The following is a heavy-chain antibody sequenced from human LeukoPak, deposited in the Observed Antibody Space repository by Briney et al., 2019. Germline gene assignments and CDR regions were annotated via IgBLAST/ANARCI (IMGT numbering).Heavy chain of an antibody. CDR3: TRDLGLELFSNAFDI. CDR2: IRSKAYGGTT. CDR1: GFTFGDYA. V-gene: IGHV3-49*04. J-gene: IGHJ3*02. D-gene: IGHD1-7*01. Sequence: GGSLRLSCTASGFTFGDYAMSWVRQAPGKGLEWVGFIRSKAYGGTTEYAASVKGRFTISRDDSKSIAYLQMNSLKTEDTAVYYCTRDLGLELFSNAFDIWGQGTMVTVSS.